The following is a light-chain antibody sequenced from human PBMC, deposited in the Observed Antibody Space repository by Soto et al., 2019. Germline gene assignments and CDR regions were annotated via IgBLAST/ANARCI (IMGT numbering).Light chain of an antibody. V-gene: IGKV3-15*01. Sequence: VMTQYPATLSVSPGERATLSCRASQSVSTNLAWYQQRPGQAPRLIISGAYTRATGIPARFSGSGSGTEFTLTISSLQSEDFAIYYCQQFNKWPRTSGQGTKVDIK. CDR3: QQFNKWPRT. CDR2: GAY. J-gene: IGKJ1*01. CDR1: QSVSTN.